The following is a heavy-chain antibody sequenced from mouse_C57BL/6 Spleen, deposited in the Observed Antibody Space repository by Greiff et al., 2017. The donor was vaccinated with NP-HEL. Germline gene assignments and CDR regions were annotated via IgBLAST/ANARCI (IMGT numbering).Heavy chain of an antibody. J-gene: IGHJ3*01. V-gene: IGHV5-17*01. Sequence: EVQLVESGGGLVKPGGSLKLSCAASGFTFSDYRMHWVRQAPEKGLEWVAYISSGSSTIYYADTVKGRFTISRDNAKNTLFLQMTSLRSEDTAMYYCARGGDPWFAYWGQGTLVTVSA. CDR1: GFTFSDYR. CDR2: ISSGSSTI. CDR3: ARGGDPWFAY.